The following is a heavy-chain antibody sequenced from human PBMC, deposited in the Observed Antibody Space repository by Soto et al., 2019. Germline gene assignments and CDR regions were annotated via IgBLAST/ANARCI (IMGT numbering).Heavy chain of an antibody. CDR1: GYTFNTYG. CDR2: INPYNGNT. CDR3: ARGCIAVTTHLCY. D-gene: IGHD4-17*01. Sequence: ASVKVSCKASGYTFNTYGITWVRQAPGQGLEWMGWINPYNGNTKFAQKRQDRVTMTTATSTSTAYMELASLRSDDTAVYYCARGCIAVTTHLCYWGQGTLVTVSS. V-gene: IGHV1-18*01. J-gene: IGHJ4*02.